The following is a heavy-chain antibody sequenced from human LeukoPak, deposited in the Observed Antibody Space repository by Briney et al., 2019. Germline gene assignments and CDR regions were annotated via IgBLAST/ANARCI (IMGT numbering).Heavy chain of an antibody. D-gene: IGHD4-17*01. Sequence: GGSLRLSCVASGFDFSNTGMTWVRQAPGRGLEWVSIISPTSAGTHYLDSVKGRFTISRDNSKNTLSLEMNSLRADDTATYYCARDAGGAWPFDYWGQGTRVIVSS. V-gene: IGHV3-23*01. J-gene: IGHJ4*02. CDR1: GFDFSNTG. CDR3: ARDAGGAWPFDY. CDR2: ISPTSAGT.